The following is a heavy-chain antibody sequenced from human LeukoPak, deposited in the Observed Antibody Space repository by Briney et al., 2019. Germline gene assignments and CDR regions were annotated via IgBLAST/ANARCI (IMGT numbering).Heavy chain of an antibody. J-gene: IGHJ4*02. CDR3: ARHRGYSSSAEFDY. V-gene: IGHV4-4*09. Sequence: SETLSLTCTVSGGSISSYYWSWIRQPPGKGLKWIGYIHTSGSTNYNPSLKSRVTISVDTSKNQFSLKLSSVTAADTAGHYCARHRGYSSSAEFDYWGQGTLVTVSS. CDR1: GGSISSYY. CDR2: IHTSGST. D-gene: IGHD6-6*01.